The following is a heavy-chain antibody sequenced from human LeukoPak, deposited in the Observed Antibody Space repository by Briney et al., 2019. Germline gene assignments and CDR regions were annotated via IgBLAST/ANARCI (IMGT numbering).Heavy chain of an antibody. CDR2: IIPIFGTA. CDR3: ASRSSTYYYDSSGYHPFDY. D-gene: IGHD3-22*01. J-gene: IGHJ4*02. V-gene: IGHV1-69*05. CDR1: GGTFSNYA. Sequence: SVKVSCKASGGTFSNYAISWVRQAPGQGLEWIGRIIPIFGTANYAQKFQGRVTITTDESTSTAYMELSGLRSEDTAVYYCASRSSTYYYDSSGYHPFDYWGQGTLVTVSS.